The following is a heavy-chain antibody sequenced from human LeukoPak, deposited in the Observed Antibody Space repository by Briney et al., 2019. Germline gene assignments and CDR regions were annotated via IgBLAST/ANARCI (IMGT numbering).Heavy chain of an antibody. V-gene: IGHV4-30-4*07. Sequence: SETLSLTCAVSGGSISSGGYSWSWIRQPPGKGLEWIGYIYYSGSTYYNPSLKSRVTISVDTSKNQFSLKLSSVTAADTAVYYCARTAQATRFDPWGQGTLVTVSS. CDR2: IYYSGST. CDR1: GGSISSGGYS. CDR3: ARTAQATRFDP. D-gene: IGHD1-26*01. J-gene: IGHJ5*02.